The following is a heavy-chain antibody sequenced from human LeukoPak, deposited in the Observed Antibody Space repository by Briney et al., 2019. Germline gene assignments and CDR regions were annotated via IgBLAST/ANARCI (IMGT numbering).Heavy chain of an antibody. V-gene: IGHV3-7*03. CDR2: IKQDGSEK. D-gene: IGHD5-12*01. Sequence: GGSLRLSCAASGFTFSTYWMTWVRQAPGKGLEWVANIKQDGSEKYFVDSVKGRFTISRDNAKNSLYLQMNSLRAEDTAVYYCARALRGYSGYDSQYYFDYWGQGTLVTVSS. CDR3: ARALRGYSGYDSQYYFDY. CDR1: GFTFSTYW. J-gene: IGHJ4*02.